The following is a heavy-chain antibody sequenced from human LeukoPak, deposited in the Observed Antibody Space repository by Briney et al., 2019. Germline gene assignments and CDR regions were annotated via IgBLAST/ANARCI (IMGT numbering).Heavy chain of an antibody. CDR3: ARIGLYYDFWSGYYSSYYYYGMDV. Sequence: ASVKVSCKASGYTFTSYDINWVRQATGQGLEWMGWMNPNSGNTGYAQKFQGRVTMTRNTSISTAYMELSSLRSEDTAAYYCARIGLYYDFWSGYYSSYYYYGMDVWGQGTTVTVSS. D-gene: IGHD3-3*01. J-gene: IGHJ6*02. CDR2: MNPNSGNT. V-gene: IGHV1-8*01. CDR1: GYTFTSYD.